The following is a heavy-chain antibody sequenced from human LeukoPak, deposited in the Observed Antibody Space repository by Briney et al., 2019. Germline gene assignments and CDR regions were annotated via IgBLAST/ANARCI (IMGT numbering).Heavy chain of an antibody. V-gene: IGHV3-23*01. CDR2: IRGSGGST. CDR1: GFTFSSYA. J-gene: IGHJ3*02. D-gene: IGHD3-22*01. CDR3: AKDLLEGYYYDSSGYYPGAFDI. Sequence: GGSLRLSCAASGFTFSSYAMSWVRQAPGKGLEWVSAIRGSGGSTYYADSVKGRFTISRDNSKNTLYLQMNSLRAEDTAVYYCAKDLLEGYYYDSSGYYPGAFDIWGQGTMVTVSS.